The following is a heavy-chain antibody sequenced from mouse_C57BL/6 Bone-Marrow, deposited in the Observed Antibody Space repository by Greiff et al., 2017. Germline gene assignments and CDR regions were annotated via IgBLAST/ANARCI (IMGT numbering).Heavy chain of an antibody. CDR3: ARLGYDYDGFPYYFDY. V-gene: IGHV3-8*01. J-gene: IGHJ2*01. CDR1: GYSITSDY. CDR2: ISYRGST. Sequence: EVKLMESGPGLAKPSQTLSLTCSVTGYSITSDYWNWIRKFPGNKLEYMGYISYRGSTYYNPSLKSRISITRDTSKNQYYLQLNSVTTEDTATYYCARLGYDYDGFPYYFDYWGQGTTLTVSS. D-gene: IGHD2-4*01.